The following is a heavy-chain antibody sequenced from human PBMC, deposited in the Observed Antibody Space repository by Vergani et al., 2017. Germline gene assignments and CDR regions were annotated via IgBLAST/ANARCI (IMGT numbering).Heavy chain of an antibody. CDR1: GVTFSSYG. D-gene: IGHD6-13*01. CDR2: IRYDGSNK. V-gene: IGHV3-30*02. J-gene: IGHJ6*02. Sequence: QVQLVESGGGVVQPGGSLRLSCAASGVTFSSYGMHWVRQAPGKGLEWVAFIRYDGSNKYYADSVKGRFTISRDNSKNTLYLQMNSLRAEDTAVYYCAKPAAGAAAGSLGDYYYYYGMDVWGQGTTVTVSS. CDR3: AKPAAGAAAGSLGDYYYYYGMDV.